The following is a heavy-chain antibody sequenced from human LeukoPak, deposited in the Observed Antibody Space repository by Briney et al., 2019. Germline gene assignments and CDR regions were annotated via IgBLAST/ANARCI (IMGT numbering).Heavy chain of an antibody. Sequence: PSETLSLTCAVYGGSFSNYDWTWIRPPPGKGLEWMGEINHNGRTNYNPSLKSRLTISADTSKNQFSLKLRSVTAADTAVYYCARGRSRVTVFGVALNWFDSWGQGNLVSVSS. CDR1: GGSFSNYD. CDR3: ARGRSRVTVFGVALNWFDS. J-gene: IGHJ5*01. V-gene: IGHV4-34*01. D-gene: IGHD3-3*01. CDR2: INHNGRT.